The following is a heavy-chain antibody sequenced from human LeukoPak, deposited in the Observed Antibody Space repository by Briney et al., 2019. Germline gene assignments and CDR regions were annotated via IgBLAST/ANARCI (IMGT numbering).Heavy chain of an antibody. CDR3: ARHRFASAVIIDY. J-gene: IGHJ4*02. CDR1: GGAVSSYY. D-gene: IGHD3-10*01. V-gene: IGHV4-59*08. CDR2: FYYSGST. Sequence: SETLSLTCSVSGGAVSSYYWSWIRQSPGKGLEWIGYFYYSGSTKYNPSLKSRVTMSVDTSKNQLSLKLRSVTAADTAMYYCARHRFASAVIIDYWGQGDLVTVSS.